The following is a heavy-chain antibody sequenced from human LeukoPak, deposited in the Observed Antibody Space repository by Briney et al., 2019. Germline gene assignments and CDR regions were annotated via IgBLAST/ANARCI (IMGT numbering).Heavy chain of an antibody. CDR3: ARALTFGGVIARNNAFDI. CDR1: GGSISSSSYY. Sequence: SETLSLTCTVSGGSISSSSYYWGWIRQPPGKGLEWIGSIYYSGSTYYNPSLKSRVTISVDTSKNQFSLKLSSVTAADTAVYYCARALTFGGVIARNNAFDIWGQGTMVTVSS. D-gene: IGHD3-16*02. V-gene: IGHV4-39*07. CDR2: IYYSGST. J-gene: IGHJ3*02.